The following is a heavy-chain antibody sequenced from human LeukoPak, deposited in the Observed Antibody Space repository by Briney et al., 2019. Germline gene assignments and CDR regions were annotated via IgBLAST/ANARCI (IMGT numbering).Heavy chain of an antibody. D-gene: IGHD1-7*01. Sequence: SETLSLTCSVSGGSISNSGYYWGWIRQTPGKGLEWIGSLLYRGSTNYNTYYNPSLKSRVTISADTSKNQFSLNLSFVTAAGTSVYYCASRPTTMNAFDIWGPGTMVTVTS. V-gene: IGHV4-39*01. J-gene: IGHJ3*02. CDR2: LLYRGSTNYNT. CDR3: ASRPTTMNAFDI. CDR1: GGSISNSGYY.